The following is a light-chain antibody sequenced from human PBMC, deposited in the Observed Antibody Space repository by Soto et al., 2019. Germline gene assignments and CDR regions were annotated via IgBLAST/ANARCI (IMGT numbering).Light chain of an antibody. J-gene: IGLJ2*01. Sequence: QSALTQPPSASGSPGQSVTISCTGTSSDVGGYNYVSWYQQHPGKAPRLMIYEVNKRPSGVPDRFSGSKSGNTASLSASGLQAEDEADYYCSSYAGNNNVVFGGGTKLTVL. V-gene: IGLV2-8*01. CDR2: EVN. CDR3: SSYAGNNNVV. CDR1: SSDVGGYNY.